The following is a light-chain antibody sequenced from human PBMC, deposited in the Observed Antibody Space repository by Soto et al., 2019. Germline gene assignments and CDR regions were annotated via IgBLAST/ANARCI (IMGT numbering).Light chain of an antibody. CDR2: SSS. Sequence: DIHVTQSPSSLSASVGDRVTLTCRTSQHVATYLNWYQQKSGRDPTLLIYSSSGLQPGVSPRFSGSGSGTDFTLTISSLQFEDFATYFCQQTYSVPPAFGQGTTVDFK. CDR1: QHVATY. V-gene: IGKV1-39*01. CDR3: QQTYSVPPA. J-gene: IGKJ1*01.